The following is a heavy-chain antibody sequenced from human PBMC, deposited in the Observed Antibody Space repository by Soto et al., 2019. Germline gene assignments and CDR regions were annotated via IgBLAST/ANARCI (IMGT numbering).Heavy chain of an antibody. CDR2: ISTYNGNT. V-gene: IGHV1-18*01. D-gene: IGHD3-22*01. J-gene: IGHJ5*02. Sequence: QVQLVQSGGEVKKPGASVKVSCKASGYTFTTYGITWVRQAPGQGLEYLGWISTYNGNTDFAQRVQNRLTLTTDTSTSTAYMELRSLRPDDTAVYYCARAKVLITTHWFDPWGQGNLVTVSS. CDR3: ARAKVLITTHWFDP. CDR1: GYTFTTYG.